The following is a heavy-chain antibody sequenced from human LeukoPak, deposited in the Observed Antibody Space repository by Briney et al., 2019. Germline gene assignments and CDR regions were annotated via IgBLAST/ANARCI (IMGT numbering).Heavy chain of an antibody. CDR1: GGSISSYY. Sequence: PSETLSLTCAVSGGSISSYYWSWIRQPPGKGLEWIGYIYYSGSTNYNPSLKSRVTISVETSKNQFSLKLSSVTAADTAVYYCARLGYYDSSGYFKNLVDYWGQGTLVTVSS. CDR3: ARLGYYDSSGYFKNLVDY. D-gene: IGHD3-22*01. J-gene: IGHJ4*02. CDR2: IYYSGST. V-gene: IGHV4-59*08.